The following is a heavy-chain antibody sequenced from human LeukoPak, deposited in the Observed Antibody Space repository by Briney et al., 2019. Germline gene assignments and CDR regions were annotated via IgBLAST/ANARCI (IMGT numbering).Heavy chain of an antibody. V-gene: IGHV4-61*02. Sequence: KTSETLSLTCTVSGGSISSGSYYCSWIRQPAGKGLEWIGRIYTSGSTNYNPSLKSRVTISVDTSKNQFSLKLSSVTAADTAVYYCARYHDFWSGPDLYGMDVWGQGTTVTVSS. CDR2: IYTSGST. CDR3: ARYHDFWSGPDLYGMDV. CDR1: GGSISSGSYY. J-gene: IGHJ6*02. D-gene: IGHD3-3*01.